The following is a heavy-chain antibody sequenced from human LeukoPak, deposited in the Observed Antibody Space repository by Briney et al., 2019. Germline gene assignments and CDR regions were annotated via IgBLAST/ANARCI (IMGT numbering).Heavy chain of an antibody. CDR1: GGTFSSCA. J-gene: IGHJ6*02. CDR3: ASGIGYCSSTSCLHSKDWGNYYYYGMDV. D-gene: IGHD2-2*01. V-gene: IGHV1-3*01. CDR2: INAGNGNT. Sequence: ASVKVSCKASGGTFSSCAISWVRHAPGKGLEWMGWINAGNGNTKYSQKFQGRVTITRDTSASAAYMELSSLRSEDTAVYYCASGIGYCSSTSCLHSKDWGNYYYYGMDVWGQGTTVTVSS.